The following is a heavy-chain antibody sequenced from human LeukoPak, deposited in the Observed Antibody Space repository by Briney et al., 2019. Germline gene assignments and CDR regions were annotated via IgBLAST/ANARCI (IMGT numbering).Heavy chain of an antibody. J-gene: IGHJ4*02. V-gene: IGHV4-34*01. CDR2: INHSGST. CDR3: AREKQQLPPDY. Sequence: PSETLSLTCAVYGGSFSGYYWSWIRQPPGKGLEWIGEINHSGSTNYNPSLKSRVTISVDTSKNQFSLKLSSVTAADTAVYYCAREKQQLPPDYWGQGTLVTVSS. CDR1: GGSFSGYY. D-gene: IGHD6-13*01.